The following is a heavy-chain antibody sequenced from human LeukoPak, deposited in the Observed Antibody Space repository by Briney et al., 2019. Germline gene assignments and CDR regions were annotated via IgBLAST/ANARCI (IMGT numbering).Heavy chain of an antibody. CDR1: GYTFTSYD. CDR2: MNPNRGNT. CDR3: ARDSSGWYESDY. V-gene: IGHV1-8*03. Sequence: GASVNVSCKASGYTFTSYDINWVRQAAGQGLEGMGWMNPNRGNTGYAQTFQGRVTITRNTSISTAYMELSSLRSEDTAVYYCARDSSGWYESDYWGQGTLVTVSS. D-gene: IGHD6-19*01. J-gene: IGHJ4*02.